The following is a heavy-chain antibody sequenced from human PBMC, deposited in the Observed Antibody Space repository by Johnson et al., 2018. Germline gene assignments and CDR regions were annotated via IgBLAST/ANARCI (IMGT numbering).Heavy chain of an antibody. V-gene: IGHV3-23*01. J-gene: IGHJ6*03. D-gene: IGHD7-27*01. CDR3: AMRGDPGYMNV. CDR1: GFAFSRHA. Sequence: EVQLLETGGGLVQPGGSLRLTCAASGFAFSRHAMNWIRQAPGEGLEWVSSIKGADGDTHYADSVRGRFTISRDTSKNTLYLQMHSLRAEDTAVYFCAMRGDPGYMNVWGKGTTVTVSS. CDR2: IKGADGDT.